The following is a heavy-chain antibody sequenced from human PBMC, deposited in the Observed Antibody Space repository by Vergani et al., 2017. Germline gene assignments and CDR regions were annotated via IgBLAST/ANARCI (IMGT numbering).Heavy chain of an antibody. CDR3: ARETHGSGSYYNRGVGRADY. V-gene: IGHV4-34*01. CDR2: INHSGST. Sequence: QVQLQQWGAGLLKPSETLSLTCAVYGGSFSGYYWSWIRQPPGKGLEWIGEINHSGSTNYNPSLKSRVTISVDTSKNQFSLKLSSVTAADTAVYYCARETHGSGSYYNRGVGRADYWGQGTLVTVSS. D-gene: IGHD3-10*01. J-gene: IGHJ4*02. CDR1: GGSFSGYY.